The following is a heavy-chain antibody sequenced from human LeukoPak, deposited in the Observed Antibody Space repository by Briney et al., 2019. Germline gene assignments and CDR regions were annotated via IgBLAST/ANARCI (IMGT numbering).Heavy chain of an antibody. CDR2: IYYTGST. D-gene: IGHD5-12*01. Sequence: SETLSLTCTVSGGSISSYYWSWIRQPPGKGLEWLGSIYYTGSTNYHPSLKSRVTISLDTSKNQFSLKLSSVTAADTVVYYCARGSGYVYYWGQGTLVTVSS. CDR3: ARGSGYVYY. CDR1: GGSISSYY. J-gene: IGHJ4*02. V-gene: IGHV4-59*01.